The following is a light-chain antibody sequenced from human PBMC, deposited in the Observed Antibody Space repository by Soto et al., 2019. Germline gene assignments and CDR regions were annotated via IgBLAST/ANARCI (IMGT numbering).Light chain of an antibody. Sequence: EIVMTQSPATLSVSPGERATLSCRASQSVSSNLAWYQQKPGQAPRLLIYGASTRATGIPDRFSGSGSGTEFTLTISSLQSEDFAVYCCQQYNNWPLYTFGQGTKLQIK. CDR3: QQYNNWPLYT. CDR2: GAS. CDR1: QSVSSN. V-gene: IGKV3-15*01. J-gene: IGKJ2*01.